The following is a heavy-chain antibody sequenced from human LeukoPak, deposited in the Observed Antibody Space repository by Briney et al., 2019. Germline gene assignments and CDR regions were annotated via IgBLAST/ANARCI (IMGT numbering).Heavy chain of an antibody. V-gene: IGHV4-59*12. Sequence: PSETLSLTCTVSGGSISSYYWSWIRQPPGKGLEWIGYIYYSGSTNYNPSLKSRVTISVDTSKNQFSLKLSSVTAADTAVYYCARGQGRDYVWGSYRYPAPHNWFDPWGQGTLVTVSS. CDR1: GGSISSYY. D-gene: IGHD3-16*02. CDR3: ARGQGRDYVWGSYRYPAPHNWFDP. J-gene: IGHJ5*02. CDR2: IYYSGST.